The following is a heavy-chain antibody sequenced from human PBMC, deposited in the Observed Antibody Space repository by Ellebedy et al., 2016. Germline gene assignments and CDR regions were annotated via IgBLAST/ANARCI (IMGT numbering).Heavy chain of an antibody. CDR3: ARVSARANGPDY. CDR2: IYYSGTT. V-gene: IGHV4-61*01. J-gene: IGHJ4*02. Sequence: SETLSLTCTVSGGSVSSGSYYWSWIRQPPGKGLEWIGYIYYSGTTNYNPSLKSRITIAEDTSKNQFSLKLSSVTAADTAVYYCARVSARANGPDYWGQGTLVTVSS. D-gene: IGHD6-6*01. CDR1: GGSVSSGSYY.